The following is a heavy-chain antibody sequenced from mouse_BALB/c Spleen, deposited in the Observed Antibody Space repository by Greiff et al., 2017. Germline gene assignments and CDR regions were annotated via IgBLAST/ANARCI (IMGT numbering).Heavy chain of an antibody. V-gene: IGHV1-7*01. D-gene: IGHD2-3*01. Sequence: VKLQQSGAELAKPGASVKMSCKASGYTFTSYWMHWVKQRPGQGLEWIGYINPSTGYTEYNQKFKDKATLTADKSSSTAYMQLSSLTSEDSAVYYCARSGLLRAYYYAMDYWGQGTSVTVSS. CDR1: GYTFTSYW. CDR3: ARSGLLRAYYYAMDY. J-gene: IGHJ4*01. CDR2: INPSTGYT.